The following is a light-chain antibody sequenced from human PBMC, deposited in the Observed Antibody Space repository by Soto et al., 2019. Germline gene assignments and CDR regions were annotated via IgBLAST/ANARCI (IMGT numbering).Light chain of an antibody. Sequence: AIRMTQSTSSLSASTGDTVTITCRASQDIGSVLAWYQQKPGTAPKVLISGASNLHGGVPSRFSGSGSRTDFTLTITHLQSEDFATYYCQHYLNYPITFGQGTRLETK. CDR1: QDIGSV. CDR3: QHYLNYPIT. J-gene: IGKJ5*01. V-gene: IGKV1-8*01. CDR2: GAS.